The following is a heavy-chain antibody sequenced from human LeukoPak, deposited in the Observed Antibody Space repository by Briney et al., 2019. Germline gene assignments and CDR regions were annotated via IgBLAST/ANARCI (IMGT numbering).Heavy chain of an antibody. CDR1: GYSFTSYW. CDR3: ARRRGYTDGLDH. V-gene: IGHV5-51*01. CDR2: IYPGDSET. D-gene: IGHD5-18*01. Sequence: GESLKISCEGSGYSFTSYWIGWVRQMPGKGLEWMGIIYPGDSETRYSPSFQGRVTISADKSTSTAFLQWNSLKASDTAIYYCARRRGYTDGLDHWGQGTLVTVSS. J-gene: IGHJ4*02.